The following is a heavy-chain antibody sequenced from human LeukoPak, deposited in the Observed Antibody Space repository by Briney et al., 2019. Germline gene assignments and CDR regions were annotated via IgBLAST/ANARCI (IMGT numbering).Heavy chain of an antibody. CDR3: ARDGPTYYDFWSGYYA. V-gene: IGHV3-23*01. Sequence: GGSLRLSCAASGFTFSSYALSWVRQAPGKGLEWVSVLSGRGTNTYYADSVKGRFTISRDNSKNTLYLQMNSLRAEDTAVYYCARDGPTYYDFWSGYYAWGQGTLVTVSS. CDR1: GFTFSSYA. D-gene: IGHD3-3*01. CDR2: LSGRGTNT. J-gene: IGHJ5*02.